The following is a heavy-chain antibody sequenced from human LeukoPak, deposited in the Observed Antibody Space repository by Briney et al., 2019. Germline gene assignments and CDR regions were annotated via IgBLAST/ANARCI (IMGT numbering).Heavy chain of an antibody. CDR2: INAGNGDT. CDR1: GYTFTNYA. CDR3: ARGLDYGGDH. V-gene: IGHV1-3*01. D-gene: IGHD4-23*01. J-gene: IGHJ5*02. Sequence: ASVKVSCKASGYTFTNYAVNWLRQAPEQRLEWMGWINAGNGDTKFSQNYQARVTITRDASASTAYMELSSLTSEDTAVYYCARGLDYGGDHWGQGTLVTVSS.